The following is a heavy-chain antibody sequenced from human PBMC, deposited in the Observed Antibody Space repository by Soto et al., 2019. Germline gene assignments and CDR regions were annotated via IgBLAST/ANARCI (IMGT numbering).Heavy chain of an antibody. CDR2: LSASGGTT. CDR3: AKYTPQGPRYFNY. Sequence: GVALRLSCAASGFTLSDDAMSWGRPAPGKGLEWVSTLSASGGTTYYPDSVKGRFTISRDNSKNTLYLQVNSLRADDTAVYSCAKYTPQGPRYFNYGGQGTQDTVSS. D-gene: IGHD2-2*02. V-gene: IGHV3-23*01. CDR1: GFTLSDDA. J-gene: IGHJ4*02.